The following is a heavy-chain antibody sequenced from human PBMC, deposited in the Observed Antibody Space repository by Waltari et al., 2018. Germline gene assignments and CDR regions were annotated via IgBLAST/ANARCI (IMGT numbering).Heavy chain of an antibody. Sequence: VQLVQSGAEVKKPGESLKISCKGSGYSFTSYWIGWVRQMPGKGLEWIGRIYTSGSTNYNPSLKSRFTISVDTSKNQFSLNLSSVTAADTAVYYCARGPLLSKVDYWGQGTLVTVSS. J-gene: IGHJ4*02. CDR3: ARGPLLSKVDY. D-gene: IGHD1-26*01. CDR2: IYTSGST. CDR1: GYSFTSYW. V-gene: IGHV4-4*07.